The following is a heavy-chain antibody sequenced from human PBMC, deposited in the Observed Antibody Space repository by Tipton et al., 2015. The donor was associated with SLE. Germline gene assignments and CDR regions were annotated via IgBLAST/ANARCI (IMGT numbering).Heavy chain of an antibody. D-gene: IGHD6-13*01. J-gene: IGHJ3*02. Sequence: GSLRLSCAASGFTFDDYTMHWVRQAPGKGLEWVSLISWDGGSTYYADSVKGRFPISRDNSKNSLYLQMNSLRTEDTALYYCAKADSSSWQGAFDIWGQGTMVTVSS. CDR3: AKADSSSWQGAFDI. V-gene: IGHV3-43*01. CDR1: GFTFDDYT. CDR2: ISWDGGST.